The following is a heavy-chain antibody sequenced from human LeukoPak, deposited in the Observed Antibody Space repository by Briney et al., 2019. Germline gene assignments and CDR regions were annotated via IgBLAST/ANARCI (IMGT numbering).Heavy chain of an antibody. Sequence: ASVKVSCKASGYTFTSYAMHWVRQAPGQRLEWMGWINAGNGNTKYSQKFQGRVTITRDTSASTAYMELSSLRSEDTAVYYCARGVGYCSSTSCYVGEDYWGQGTLVTVSS. J-gene: IGHJ4*02. CDR1: GYTFTSYA. CDR3: ARGVGYCSSTSCYVGEDY. V-gene: IGHV1-3*01. CDR2: INAGNGNT. D-gene: IGHD2-2*01.